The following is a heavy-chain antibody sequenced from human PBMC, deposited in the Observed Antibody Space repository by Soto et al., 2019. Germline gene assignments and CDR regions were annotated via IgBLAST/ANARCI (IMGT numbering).Heavy chain of an antibody. V-gene: IGHV1-69*01. D-gene: IGHD4-17*01. CDR3: ARVTVTTPHVRRLGGMDV. CDR2: VIPIFGTA. J-gene: IGHJ6*02. Sequence: QVQLVQSGAEVKKPGSSVKVSCKASGGTFSSYAISWVRQAPGQGLEWMGGVIPIFGTANYAQKFQGRVTITADESTSTAYMELSSLRSEDTAVYYCARVTVTTPHVRRLGGMDVWGQGTTVTVSS. CDR1: GGTFSSYA.